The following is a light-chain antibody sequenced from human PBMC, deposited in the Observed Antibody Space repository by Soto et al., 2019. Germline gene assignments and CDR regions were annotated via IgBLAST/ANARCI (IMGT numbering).Light chain of an antibody. CDR2: EVT. V-gene: IGLV2-8*01. J-gene: IGLJ3*02. CDR3: YSFAGSAKWV. CDR1: NSDVGGYNY. Sequence: QSALTQPPSASGSPGQSVTISCTGTNSDVGGYNYVSWYQQYPGKAPKLLIYEVTKRPSGVPDRFSGSKSGNTAYLTVSGLQAEDEADYYCYSFAGSAKWVFGGGTKLTVL.